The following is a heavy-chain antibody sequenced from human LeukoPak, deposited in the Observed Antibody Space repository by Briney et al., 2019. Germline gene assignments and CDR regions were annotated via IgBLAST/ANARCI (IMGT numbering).Heavy chain of an antibody. Sequence: PSETLSLTCTVSGDSISSGSYYWSWIRQPAGKGLEWIGRIYTSGSTNYNPSLKSRVTISVDTSKSQFSLKLSSVTTADTAVYYCARGSGGWELLDYWGQGTLVTVSS. D-gene: IGHD1-26*01. CDR1: GDSISSGSYY. CDR3: ARGSGGWELLDY. V-gene: IGHV4-61*02. CDR2: IYTSGST. J-gene: IGHJ4*02.